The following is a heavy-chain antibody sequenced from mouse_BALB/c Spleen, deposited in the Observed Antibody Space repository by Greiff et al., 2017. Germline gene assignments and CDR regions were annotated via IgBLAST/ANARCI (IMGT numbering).Heavy chain of an antibody. Sequence: QVQLKQSGAELVKPGASVKLSCKASGYTFTSYYMYWVKQRPGQGLEWIGEINPSNGGTNFNEKFKSKATLTVDKSSSTAYMQLSSLTSEDSAVYYCTRHGNLAMDYWGQGTSVTVSS. J-gene: IGHJ4*01. CDR2: INPSNGGT. D-gene: IGHD2-1*01. CDR3: TRHGNLAMDY. CDR1: GYTFTSYY. V-gene: IGHV1S81*02.